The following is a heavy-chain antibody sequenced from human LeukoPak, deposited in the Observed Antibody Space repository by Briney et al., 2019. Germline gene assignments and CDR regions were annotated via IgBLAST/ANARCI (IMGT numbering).Heavy chain of an antibody. CDR2: IYHSGRT. CDR1: GYSINNGYY. CDR3: ARAEYGHSWSPTFYFDY. J-gene: IGHJ4*02. D-gene: IGHD6-13*01. Sequence: SETLSLTCTVSGYSINNGYYWGWARQPPGQGLEWIGAIYHSGRTFYDSSLESRLTISVDTSKNHFSLTLKSVTAADTAMYYCARAEYGHSWSPTFYFDYWGQGILVTVSS. V-gene: IGHV4-38-2*02.